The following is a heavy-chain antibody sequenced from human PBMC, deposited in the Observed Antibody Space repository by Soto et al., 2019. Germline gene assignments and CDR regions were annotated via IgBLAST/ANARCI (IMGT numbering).Heavy chain of an antibody. D-gene: IGHD3-22*01. CDR3: ARDVSPGDSTYYLGAFDI. CDR1: GFSLSNYW. Sequence: EVQLVESGGGLVQPGESLRLTCAASGFSLSNYWMTWVRQAPGKGLEWVANIKQDESRKSYLDSVRGRFTISRDNTRNSLYLQMNSRRAEDAALYYCARDVSPGDSTYYLGAFDIWGEGTMVTVSS. CDR2: IKQDESRK. J-gene: IGHJ3*02. V-gene: IGHV3-7*04.